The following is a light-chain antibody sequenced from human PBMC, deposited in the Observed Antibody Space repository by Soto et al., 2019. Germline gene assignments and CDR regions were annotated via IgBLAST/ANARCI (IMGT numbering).Light chain of an antibody. V-gene: IGKV1-39*01. J-gene: IGKJ2*01. CDR3: QQSYSTPYT. Sequence: DIQMTQSPSSLSASVGDRITITCRASQSISRYLNWYQQRPGQAPRLLIYLACSLKSEVPSRFSGSGTGTDFTITSSRLVHEDFANYCCQQSYSTPYTFGQGTKLEIK. CDR2: LAC. CDR1: QSISRY.